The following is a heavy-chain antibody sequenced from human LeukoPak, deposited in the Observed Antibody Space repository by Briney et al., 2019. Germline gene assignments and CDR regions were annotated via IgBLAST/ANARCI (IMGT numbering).Heavy chain of an antibody. CDR2: INPNSGGT. D-gene: IGHD4-17*01. CDR1: GYTFTGYY. CDR3: ARESYGDYVLDY. Sequence: ASVKVSCKASGYTFTGYYMHWVRQAPGQGLEWMGWINPNSGGTNYAQKFQGRVTMTRDTSISTAYMELSRLRSDDTAVYYCARESYGDYVLDYWGQGTLVTVSS. J-gene: IGHJ4*02. V-gene: IGHV1-2*02.